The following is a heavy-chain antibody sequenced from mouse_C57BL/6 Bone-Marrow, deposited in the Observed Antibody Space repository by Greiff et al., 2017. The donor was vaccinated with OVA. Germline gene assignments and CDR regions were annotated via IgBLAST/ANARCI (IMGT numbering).Heavy chain of an antibody. CDR1: GYTFTNYW. Sequence: VKLMESGAELVRPGTSVKMSCKASGYTFTNYWIGWAKQRPGHGLEWIGDIYPGGGYTNYNEKFKGKATLTADKSSSTAYMQFSSLTSEDAAIYYCARDYGWYFDVWGTGTTVTGSS. J-gene: IGHJ1*03. CDR2: IYPGGGYT. V-gene: IGHV1-63*01. D-gene: IGHD1-1*01. CDR3: ARDYGWYFDV.